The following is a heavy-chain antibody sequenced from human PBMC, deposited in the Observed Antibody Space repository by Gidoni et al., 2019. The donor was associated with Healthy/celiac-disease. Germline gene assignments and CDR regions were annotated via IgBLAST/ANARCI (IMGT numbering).Heavy chain of an antibody. J-gene: IGHJ4*02. V-gene: IGHV3-23*01. CDR3: AKFIADIWFGELLDY. D-gene: IGHD3-10*01. Sequence: EVQLLESGGGLVQPGGSLRLSCAASGFTFSSYAMSWVRQAPGQGLEWVSAISGSGGSTYYADSVKGRFTISRDNSKNTLYLQMNSLRAEDTAVYYCAKFIADIWFGELLDYWGQGTLVTVSS. CDR2: ISGSGGST. CDR1: GFTFSSYA.